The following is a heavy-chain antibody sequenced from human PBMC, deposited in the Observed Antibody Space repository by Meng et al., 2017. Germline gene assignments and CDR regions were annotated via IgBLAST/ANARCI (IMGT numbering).Heavy chain of an antibody. CDR1: GGSFSGYY. J-gene: IGHJ4*02. CDR2: INHSGST. CDR3: ARGRYFDWLSYRYYFDY. D-gene: IGHD3-9*01. V-gene: IGHV4-34*01. Sequence: VPPQQWGAVLLKPSETLSLTCAVYGGSFSGYYWSWIRQPPGKGLEWIGEINHSGSTNYNPSLKSRVTISVDTSKNQFSLKLSSVTAADTAVYYCARGRYFDWLSYRYYFDYWGQGTLVTVSS.